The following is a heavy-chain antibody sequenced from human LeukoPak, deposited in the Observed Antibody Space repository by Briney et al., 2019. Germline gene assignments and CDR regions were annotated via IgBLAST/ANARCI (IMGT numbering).Heavy chain of an antibody. CDR1: GVSISSGGYY. J-gene: IGHJ4*02. V-gene: IGHV4-31*03. CDR3: ARADYDSRGHLLSFDY. D-gene: IGHD3-22*01. CDR2: ISYSGNT. Sequence: SETLSLTCTVSGVSISSGGYYWSWIRQHPGKGLEWIGCISYSGNTHYNPSLESRVAMSLDTAKNHFSLKLRSVTAADTAVYYCARADYDSRGHLLSFDYWGQGTLGTVSS.